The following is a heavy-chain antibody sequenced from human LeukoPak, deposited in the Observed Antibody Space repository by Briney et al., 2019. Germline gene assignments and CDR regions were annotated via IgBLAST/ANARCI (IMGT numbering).Heavy chain of an antibody. CDR1: GFTFTTYW. CDR3: ARDAVDTANAV. Sequence: PGGSLRLSCAASGFTFTTYWMHWARQAPGKGLVWVSHINSDGSITSYADSVKGRFTISRDNAKNTLSLQMNSLRAEDTAVYYCARDAVDTANAVWGQGTTVTVSS. V-gene: IGHV3-74*01. J-gene: IGHJ6*02. CDR2: INSDGSIT. D-gene: IGHD5-18*01.